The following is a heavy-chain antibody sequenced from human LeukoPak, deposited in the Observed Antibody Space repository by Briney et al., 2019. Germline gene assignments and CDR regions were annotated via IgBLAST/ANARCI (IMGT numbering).Heavy chain of an antibody. V-gene: IGHV3-30-3*01. CDR2: ISYDGCNQ. J-gene: IGHJ4*02. Sequence: GGSLRLSCAVSGFTFNTYSMHWVRQAPGKGLEWVALISYDGCNQYYADSVRGRFTISRDSSKNTLFLQMNSLRAEDTAVYYCARDYLDGVAYSGLDNWGQGTMVTVSS. CDR3: ARDYLDGVAYSGLDN. D-gene: IGHD4-11*01. CDR1: GFTFNTYS.